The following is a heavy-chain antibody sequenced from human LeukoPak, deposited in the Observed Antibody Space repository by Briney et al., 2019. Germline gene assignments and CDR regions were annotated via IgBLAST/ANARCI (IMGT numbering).Heavy chain of an antibody. Sequence: PGGSLRLSCAASGFTFDDYGMSWVRQAPGKGLEWVAVISYDGSNKYYADSVKGRFTISRDNSKNTLYLQMNSLRAEDTAVYYCARVQSYDSSGYYFLFGSFDYWGQGTLVTVSS. CDR3: ARVQSYDSSGYYFLFGSFDY. CDR2: ISYDGSNK. V-gene: IGHV3-30*03. D-gene: IGHD3-22*01. J-gene: IGHJ4*02. CDR1: GFTFDDYG.